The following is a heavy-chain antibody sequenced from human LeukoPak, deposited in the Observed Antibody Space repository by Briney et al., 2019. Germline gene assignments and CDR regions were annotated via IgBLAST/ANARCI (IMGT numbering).Heavy chain of an antibody. J-gene: IGHJ4*02. CDR3: ARVVGGVGLDY. V-gene: IGHV4-59*01. Sequence: KPSETLSLTCTVSGGSISGYYWTWIRQPPGEALEYIGCIYYTGTTNYNPSLNSRVTISVDTSKNQLALKLSSVTAADTAVYYCARVVGGVGLDYWGQGTLVTVSS. CDR2: IYYTGTT. CDR1: GGSISGYY. D-gene: IGHD3-16*01.